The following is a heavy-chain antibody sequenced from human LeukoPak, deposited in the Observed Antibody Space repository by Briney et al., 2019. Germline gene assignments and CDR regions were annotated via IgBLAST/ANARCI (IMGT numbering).Heavy chain of an antibody. CDR2: INTNTGNP. J-gene: IGHJ5*02. Sequence: ASVKVSSKASGYTFTSYAMNWGRQAPGQGLEWMGWINTNTGNPTYAQGFTGRFVFSLDTSVSTAYLQISSLKAEDTAVYYCARDAACQLLYKGGFGWFDPWGQGTLVTVSS. D-gene: IGHD2-2*02. CDR3: ARDAACQLLYKGGFGWFDP. CDR1: GYTFTSYA. V-gene: IGHV7-4-1*02.